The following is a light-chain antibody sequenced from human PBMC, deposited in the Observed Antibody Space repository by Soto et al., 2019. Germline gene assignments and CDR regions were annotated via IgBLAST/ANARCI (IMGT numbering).Light chain of an antibody. V-gene: IGKV1-27*01. CDR1: QGISNY. J-gene: IGKJ4*01. Sequence: DIAMPPAPSFLSASVGDRVTITCRASQGISNYLAWYQQIPGKVPKLLISAASTLQSGVPSRFSGSGSGTDFTLTISSLQPEDVATYYCQKYTNVPTFGGGTKVEIK. CDR3: QKYTNVPT. CDR2: AAS.